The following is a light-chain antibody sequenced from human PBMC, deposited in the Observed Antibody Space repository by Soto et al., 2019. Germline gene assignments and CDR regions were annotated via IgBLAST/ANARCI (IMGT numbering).Light chain of an antibody. J-gene: IGLJ2*01. CDR3: SSYAGSNNLGVV. V-gene: IGLV2-8*01. CDR1: RSDVGGYNY. CDR2: EVS. Sequence: QSALTPPPSASGSPGQSVTISCTGTRSDVGGYNYVSWYQQHPGKAPKLMIYEVSKRPSGVPDRFSGSKSGNTASLTVSGLQAEDEADYYCSSYAGSNNLGVVFGGGTKVTVL.